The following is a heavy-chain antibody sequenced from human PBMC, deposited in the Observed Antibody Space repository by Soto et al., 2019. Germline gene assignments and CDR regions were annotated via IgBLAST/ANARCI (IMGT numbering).Heavy chain of an antibody. CDR2: ISAYNGNT. D-gene: IGHD3-16*01. CDR3: ARDLLPIMITFGGPNAFDI. CDR1: GYTFTSYG. V-gene: IGHV1-18*01. J-gene: IGHJ3*02. Sequence: QVPLVQSGAEVKKPGASVKVSCKASGYTFTSYGISWVRQAPGQGLEWMGWISAYNGNTNYAQKLQGRVTMTTDTSTSTAYMELRSLRSDDTAVYYCARDLLPIMITFGGPNAFDIWGQGTMVTVSS.